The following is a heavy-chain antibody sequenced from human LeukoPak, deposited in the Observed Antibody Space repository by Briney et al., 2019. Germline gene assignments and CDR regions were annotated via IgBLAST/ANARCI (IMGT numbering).Heavy chain of an antibody. D-gene: IGHD3-10*01. Sequence: GGSLRLSCAASGFTFSSYSMNWVRQAPGKGLEWVAVIYSGGRTYYADSVKGRFTISRDNSKNTLYLQMNSLRAEDTAVYYCASGSGSYRTPYYYMDVWGTGTTVTVSS. CDR1: GFTFSSYS. CDR3: ASGSGSYRTPYYYMDV. V-gene: IGHV3-53*01. J-gene: IGHJ6*03. CDR2: IYSGGRT.